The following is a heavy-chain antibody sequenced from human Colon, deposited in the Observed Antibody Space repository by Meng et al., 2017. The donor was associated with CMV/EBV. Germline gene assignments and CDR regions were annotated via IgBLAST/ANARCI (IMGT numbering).Heavy chain of an antibody. Sequence: QGRLQHGGAGLLRPSATLSLTCTVYGGSLSGYYWTWIRQPPGKGLEWIGEIHHSGSTFYNPSLNNRVSISVDTSKNQFSLNLRSVTAADTAVYYCSRGADPYKSGIYWGQGALVTVSS. CDR1: GGSLSGYY. D-gene: IGHD5-24*01. CDR2: IHHSGST. V-gene: IGHV4-34*01. J-gene: IGHJ4*02. CDR3: SRGADPYKSGIY.